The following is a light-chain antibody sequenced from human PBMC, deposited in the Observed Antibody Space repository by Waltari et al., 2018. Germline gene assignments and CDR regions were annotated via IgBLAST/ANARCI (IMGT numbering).Light chain of an antibody. Sequence: TCRARQGIGTSLHWYQQKPDQSPKLLIKYASQSISGVPSRFSGSGSETEFTLTINSLEAEDVATYYCLQSSSLPITFGQGTRLEI. CDR2: YAS. CDR3: LQSSSLPIT. CDR1: QGIGTS. J-gene: IGKJ5*01. V-gene: IGKV6-21*02.